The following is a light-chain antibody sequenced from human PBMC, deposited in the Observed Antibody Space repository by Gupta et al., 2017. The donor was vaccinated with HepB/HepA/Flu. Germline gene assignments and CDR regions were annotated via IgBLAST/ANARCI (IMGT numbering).Light chain of an antibody. CDR3: QQSYTSPVT. J-gene: IGKJ4*01. CDR1: ENILKF. V-gene: IGKV1-39*01. CDR2: AAST. Sequence: DIQMTQSPSSLSASAGDRVTISCRASENILKFLNWYQQKPGKAPKLLIYAASTSFQSGVPSRFSGSGSGTDFTLTINSLQPEDFASYYCQQSYTSPVTFGGGTKIEI.